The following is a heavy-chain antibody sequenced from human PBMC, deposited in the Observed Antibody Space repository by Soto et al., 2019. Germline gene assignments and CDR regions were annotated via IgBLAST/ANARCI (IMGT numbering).Heavy chain of an antibody. J-gene: IGHJ5*02. V-gene: IGHV3-11*01. Sequence: GGSLRLSCAASGFTFSDYYMSWIRQAPGKGLEWVSYISSSGSTIYYADSVKGRFTISRDNAKNSLYLQMNSLRAEDTAVYYCARLTNLDCSSTSCYFWGFDPWGQGTLVTVSS. D-gene: IGHD2-2*01. CDR2: ISSSGSTI. CDR3: ARLTNLDCSSTSCYFWGFDP. CDR1: GFTFSDYY.